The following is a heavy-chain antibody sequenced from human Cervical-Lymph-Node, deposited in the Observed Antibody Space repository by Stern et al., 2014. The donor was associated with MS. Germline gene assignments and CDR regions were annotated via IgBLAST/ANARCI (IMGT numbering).Heavy chain of an antibody. V-gene: IGHV1-69*18. CDR2: IIPIFGEP. J-gene: IGHJ4*02. D-gene: IGHD1-14*01. CDR1: GGTFSTHG. Sequence: QVQLVQSGPEVKEPGSSVKVSCKASGGTFSTHGFTWVRQAPGQGFEFVGRIIPIFGEPNYAQKFQGRVAITADESTNTAYMELSSLRSEDTAIYYCARVLPSSAYYYFDYWGQGTLVTVSS. CDR3: ARVLPSSAYYYFDY.